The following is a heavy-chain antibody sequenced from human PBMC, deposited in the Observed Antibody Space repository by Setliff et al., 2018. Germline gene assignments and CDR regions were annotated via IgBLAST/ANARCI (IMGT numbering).Heavy chain of an antibody. J-gene: IGHJ4*02. V-gene: IGHV4-59*01. CDR3: ASRGYSYGYFLY. D-gene: IGHD5-18*01. Sequence: SETLSLTCIVSGGSINSYYWNWIRQPPGKGLEWIGYIYYSGNSNYDTNYNPSLKSRVTILSDTSKNQVSLKLSSVTAADTAVYYCASRGYSYGYFLYWGQGTLVTAPQ. CDR1: GGSINSYY. CDR2: IYYSGNSNYDT.